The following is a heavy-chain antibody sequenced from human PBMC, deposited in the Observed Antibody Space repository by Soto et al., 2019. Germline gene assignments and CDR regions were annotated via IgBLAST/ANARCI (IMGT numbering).Heavy chain of an antibody. J-gene: IGHJ6*03. CDR3: ARALGFDHYYYYYMDV. CDR2: ISSSGSTI. V-gene: IGHV3-11*01. Sequence: PGGSLRLSCAASGFTFSDYYMSWIRQAPGKGLEWVSYISSSGSTIYYADSAKGRFTISRDNAKNSLYLQMNSLRAEDTAVYYCARALGFDHYYYYYMDVWGKGTTVTVSS. D-gene: IGHD3-16*01. CDR1: GFTFSDYY.